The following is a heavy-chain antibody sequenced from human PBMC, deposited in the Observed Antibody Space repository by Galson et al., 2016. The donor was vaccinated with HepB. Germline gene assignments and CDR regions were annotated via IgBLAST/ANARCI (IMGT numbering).Heavy chain of an antibody. Sequence: SLRLSCAASGFSFRNYGMHWVRQAPGKGLEWVAHINQDGTGKYYVDSVRGRFTISRDNAENSVYLQMHSLRAEDTGIYYCVSGYTSGYWSQGAPVTVSS. V-gene: IGHV3-7*01. CDR2: INQDGTGK. CDR1: GFSFRNYG. D-gene: IGHD5-12*01. CDR3: VSGYTSGY. J-gene: IGHJ4*02.